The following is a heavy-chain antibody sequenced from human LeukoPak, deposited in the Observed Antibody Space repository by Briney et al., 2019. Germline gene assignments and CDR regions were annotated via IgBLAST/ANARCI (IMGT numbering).Heavy chain of an antibody. J-gene: IGHJ3*02. D-gene: IGHD3-22*01. V-gene: IGHV4-34*01. CDR1: GGSFSAFF. CDR3: ATRGDYSDTSGNSYDALDI. Sequence: PSETLSLTCAVSGGSFSAFFWRWIRQPPGKGLEWIGDVGHSGSADYNPSLKSRVTVSADPSKTQFSLKLTSVTAADTAVYYSATRGDYSDTSGNSYDALDIWGQGTMVTVSS. CDR2: VGHSGSA.